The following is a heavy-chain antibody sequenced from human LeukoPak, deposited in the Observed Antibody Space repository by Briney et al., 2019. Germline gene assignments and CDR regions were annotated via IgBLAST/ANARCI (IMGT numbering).Heavy chain of an antibody. CDR3: ARDTHRGYSYGSGMDV. CDR1: GFTFSSHS. J-gene: IGHJ6*02. D-gene: IGHD5-18*01. V-gene: IGHV3-33*08. Sequence: PGGSLRLSCAASGFTFSSHSMNWVRQAPGKGLEWVAVIWYDGSNKYYADSVKGRFTISRDNSKNTLYLQMNSLRAEDTAVYYCARDTHRGYSYGSGMDVWGQGTTVTVSS. CDR2: IWYDGSNK.